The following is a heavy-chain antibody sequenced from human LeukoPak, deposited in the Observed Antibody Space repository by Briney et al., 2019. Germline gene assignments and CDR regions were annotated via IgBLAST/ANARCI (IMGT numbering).Heavy chain of an antibody. V-gene: IGHV3-30*18. CDR1: GFTFSSCG. CDR2: ISYDGSNK. D-gene: IGHD3-3*01. Sequence: GGSLRLPCAASGFTFSSCGMHRVRQAPAKGLEGVAVISYDGSNKYYADAVKGRFTISRENSKNTLYLQMNSLRAEGTGVYYCAKNRGHYDFWSGSHSLENRFHPWGQGTLVRVSS. CDR3: AKNRGHYDFWSGSHSLENRFHP. J-gene: IGHJ5*02.